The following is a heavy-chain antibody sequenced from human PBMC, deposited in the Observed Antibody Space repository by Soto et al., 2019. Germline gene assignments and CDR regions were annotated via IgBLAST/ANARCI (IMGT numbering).Heavy chain of an antibody. V-gene: IGHV1-69*01. Sequence: QVQLVQSGAEVKKPGSSVKVSCKASGGSFNSFAISWVRQAPGQGLEWMGGIIPIFGAASYGQRIQGRVTITADESTSTAFMELSSLRSEDTVVYYCATSGECGGDCYVYRMDVWGRGTTVTVSS. CDR3: ATSGECGGDCYVYRMDV. CDR2: IIPIFGAA. D-gene: IGHD2-21*02. CDR1: GGSFNSFA. J-gene: IGHJ6*02.